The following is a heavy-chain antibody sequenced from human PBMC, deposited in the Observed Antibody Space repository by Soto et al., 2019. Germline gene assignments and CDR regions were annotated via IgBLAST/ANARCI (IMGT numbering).Heavy chain of an antibody. CDR1: GFTFSSYA. D-gene: IGHD5-12*01. CDR3: AKAPEWDIVATYVDY. J-gene: IGHJ4*02. Sequence: GGSLRLSCAASGFTFSSYAMSWVRQAPGKGLEWVSAISGSGGSTYYADSVKGRFTISRDNSKNTLYLQMNSLRAEGTAVYYCAKAPEWDIVATYVDYWGQGTLVTVSS. CDR2: ISGSGGST. V-gene: IGHV3-23*01.